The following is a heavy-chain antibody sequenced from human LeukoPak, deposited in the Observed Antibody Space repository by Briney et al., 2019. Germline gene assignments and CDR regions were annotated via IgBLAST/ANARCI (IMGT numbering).Heavy chain of an antibody. J-gene: IGHJ6*02. V-gene: IGHV3-30-3*01. CDR2: ISYDGSNK. CDR3: ARELRHCSGDTCYSTYYFYGMDV. Sequence: GGSLRLSCGASGFSFSRDSIHWVRQAPGKGLEWVAVISYDGSNKYYADSVKGRFTISGDNSKITVFLQMNSLRPEDTAVYYCARELRHCSGDTCYSTYYFYGMDVWGQGTTVTVSS. CDR1: GFSFSRDS. D-gene: IGHD2-15*01.